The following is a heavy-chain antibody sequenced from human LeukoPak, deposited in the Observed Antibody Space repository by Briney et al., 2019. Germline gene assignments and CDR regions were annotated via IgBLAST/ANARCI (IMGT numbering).Heavy chain of an antibody. D-gene: IGHD3-10*01. Sequence: SETLSLTCTVSGGSISSYYWSWIRQPPGKGLQWIGCIYYSGSTNYNPSLKSRVTISVDTSKNQFSLKLSSVTAADTAVYYCARIGYYYGSGSYYDRGIFDYWGQGTLVTVSS. CDR2: IYYSGST. J-gene: IGHJ4*02. CDR1: GGSISSYY. CDR3: ARIGYYYGSGSYYDRGIFDY. V-gene: IGHV4-59*08.